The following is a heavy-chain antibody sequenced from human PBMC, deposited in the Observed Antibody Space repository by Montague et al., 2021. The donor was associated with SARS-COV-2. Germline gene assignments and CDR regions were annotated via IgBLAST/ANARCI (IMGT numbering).Heavy chain of an antibody. V-gene: IGHV4-61*02. CDR1: GDSITSDVSY. J-gene: IGHJ4*02. Sequence: PLSLTCTVSGDSITSDVSYWSWIRQPAGKGLEWIGRIYTTGSTNYNPSLKSRLTISLDTSKNQFSLKLSSVTAADTAVYYCARDDFRWDFDCWGQGTLVTVSS. CDR2: IYTTGST. CDR3: ARDDFRWDFDC. D-gene: IGHD2/OR15-2a*01.